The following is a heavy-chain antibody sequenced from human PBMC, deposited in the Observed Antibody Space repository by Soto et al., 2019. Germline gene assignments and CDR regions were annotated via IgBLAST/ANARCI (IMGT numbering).Heavy chain of an antibody. CDR3: ARDFRDGYSSGWYFDY. J-gene: IGHJ4*02. CDR1: GGTFSSYA. Sequence: GASVKVSCKASGGTFSSYAISWVRQAPGQGLEWMGGIIPIFGTANYAQKFQGRVTITADESTSTAYMELSSLRSEDTAVYYCARDFRDGYSSGWYFDYWGQGTLVTVS. CDR2: IIPIFGTA. D-gene: IGHD6-19*01. V-gene: IGHV1-69*13.